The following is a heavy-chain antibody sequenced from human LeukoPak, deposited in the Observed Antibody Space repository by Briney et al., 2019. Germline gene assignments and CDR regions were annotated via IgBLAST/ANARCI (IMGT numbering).Heavy chain of an antibody. CDR2: IYHSGST. V-gene: IGHV4-4*02. CDR3: ARRYSSSRILNYYYYYYMDV. D-gene: IGHD6-13*01. CDR1: GGSISSSNW. Sequence: PSGTLSLTCAVSGGSISSSNWWSWVRQPPGKGLEWIGEIYHSGSTNYNLSLKSRVTISVDKSKNQFSLKLSSVTAADTAVYYCARRYSSSRILNYYYYYYMDVWGKGTTVTVSS. J-gene: IGHJ6*03.